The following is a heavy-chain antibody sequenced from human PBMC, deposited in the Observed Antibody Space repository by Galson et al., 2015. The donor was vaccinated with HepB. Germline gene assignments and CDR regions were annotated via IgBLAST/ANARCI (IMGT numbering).Heavy chain of an antibody. J-gene: IGHJ6*02. CDR1: GGTFSDYA. CDR3: ARTGYYYYGMDV. D-gene: IGHD1-14*01. Sequence: SVKVSCKASGGTFSDYAISWVRQAPGQGLEWMGRIIPILGTVNSAQKFQGRVTITADKSTSTAYMELSSLRSEDTAVDYCARTGYYYYGMDVGGQGTTVTVSS. CDR2: IIPILGTV. V-gene: IGHV1-69*04.